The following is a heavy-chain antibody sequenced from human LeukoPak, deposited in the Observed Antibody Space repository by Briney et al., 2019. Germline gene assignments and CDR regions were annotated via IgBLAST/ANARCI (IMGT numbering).Heavy chain of an antibody. J-gene: IGHJ4*02. D-gene: IGHD3-9*01. CDR2: IIPIFGTA. CDR1: GGTFSSYA. Sequence: ASVKVSCKASGGTFSSYAISWVRQAPGQGLEWMGGIIPIFGTANYAQKFLGRVTITADESTSTAYMELSSLRSEDTAVYYCARAGRAYYDILTGYYCFDYWGQGTLVTVSS. CDR3: ARAGRAYYDILTGYYCFDY. V-gene: IGHV1-69*13.